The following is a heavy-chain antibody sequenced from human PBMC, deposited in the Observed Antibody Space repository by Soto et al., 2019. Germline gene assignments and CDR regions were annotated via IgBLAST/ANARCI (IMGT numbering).Heavy chain of an antibody. J-gene: IGHJ3*02. CDR3: ASRNCSGGSCYPKHHDAFDI. D-gene: IGHD2-15*01. Sequence: GGSLRLSCAASGFTFSSYSMNWVRQAPGKGLEWVSYISSSSSTIYYADSVKGRFTISRDNAKNSLYLQMNSLRAEDTAVYYCASRNCSGGSCYPKHHDAFDIWGQGTMVTVSS. CDR1: GFTFSSYS. V-gene: IGHV3-48*01. CDR2: ISSSSSTI.